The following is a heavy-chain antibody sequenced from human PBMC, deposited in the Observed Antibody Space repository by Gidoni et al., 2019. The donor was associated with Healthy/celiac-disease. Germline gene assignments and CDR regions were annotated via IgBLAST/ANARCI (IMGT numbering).Heavy chain of an antibody. CDR1: GYTFTSYY. CDR3: ARDLEGYGHAFDI. V-gene: IGHV1-46*01. J-gene: IGHJ3*02. D-gene: IGHD5-18*01. Sequence: QVQLVQSGAEVKKPGASVKVSCKSSGYTFTSYYMHWVRQAPGKGLEWLGIINTSGGSTSYAQKFQGRVTMTRDTSTSTVYMELSSLRSEDTAVYYCARDLEGYGHAFDIWGQGTMVTVSS. CDR2: INTSGGST.